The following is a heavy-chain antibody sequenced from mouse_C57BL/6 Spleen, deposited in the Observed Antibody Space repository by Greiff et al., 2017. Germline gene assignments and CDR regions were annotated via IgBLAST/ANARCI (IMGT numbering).Heavy chain of an antibody. CDR2: IDPSDSYT. J-gene: IGHJ1*03. CDR3: AKYGNWYFDV. D-gene: IGHD2-1*01. V-gene: IGHV1-50*01. Sequence: VQLQQPGAELVKPGASVKLSCKASGYTFTSYWMQWVKQRPGQGLEWIGEIDPSDSYTNYNQKFKGKATLTVDTSSSTAYMQLSSLTSEDSAVYYCAKYGNWYFDVWGTGTTVTVSS. CDR1: GYTFTSYW.